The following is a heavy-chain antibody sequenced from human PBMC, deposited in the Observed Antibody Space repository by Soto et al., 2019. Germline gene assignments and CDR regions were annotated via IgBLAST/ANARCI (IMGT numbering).Heavy chain of an antibody. Sequence: VQLQESGPGLVKPSQTLSLTCAVSDESVTSPGNYWNWIRQRPDTGLEWIGYISSGGSPFYNPSLQSRVSLSLDTSNNLFSLTRNSVTAADTAVYYCTLNHCAGGGCYDRDYWGQGTRVTVSS. CDR1: DESVTSPGNY. CDR2: ISSGGSP. V-gene: IGHV4-31*11. D-gene: IGHD2-15*01. CDR3: TLNHCAGGGCYDRDY. J-gene: IGHJ1*01.